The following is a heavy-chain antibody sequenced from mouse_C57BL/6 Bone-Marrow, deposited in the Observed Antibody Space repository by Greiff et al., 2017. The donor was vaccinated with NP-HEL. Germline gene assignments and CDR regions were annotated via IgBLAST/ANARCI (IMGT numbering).Heavy chain of an antibody. J-gene: IGHJ4*01. CDR2: ISYDGSN. V-gene: IGHV3-6*01. CDR1: GYSITSGYY. CDR3: ARGLTMGYYYAMDY. D-gene: IGHD1-1*02. Sequence: EVRLQESGPGLVKPSQSLSLTCSVTGYSITSGYYWNWIRQFPGNKLEWMGYISYDGSNNYNPSLKNRISITRDTSKNQFFLKLNSVTTEDTASYYCARGLTMGYYYAMDYWGQGTSVTVSS.